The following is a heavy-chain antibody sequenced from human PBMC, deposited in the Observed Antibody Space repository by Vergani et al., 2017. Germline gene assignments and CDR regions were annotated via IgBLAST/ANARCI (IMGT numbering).Heavy chain of an antibody. V-gene: IGHV3-66*01. CDR3: ARGVGYSSGWGMDAFDI. D-gene: IGHD6-19*01. CDR1: GFTVSSNY. CDR2: IYSGGST. Sequence: EVQLVESGGGLVQPGGSLRLSCAASGFTVSSNYMSWVRQAPGKGLEWVSVIYSGGSTYYADSVKGRFTISRDNSKNTLYLQMNSLRAEDTAVYYCARGVGYSSGWGMDAFDIWGQGTMDTVSS. J-gene: IGHJ3*02.